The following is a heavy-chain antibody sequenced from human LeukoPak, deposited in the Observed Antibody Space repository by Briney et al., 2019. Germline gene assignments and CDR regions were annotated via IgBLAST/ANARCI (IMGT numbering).Heavy chain of an antibody. D-gene: IGHD3-22*01. CDR1: GFTVSSNY. J-gene: IGHJ6*02. V-gene: IGHV3-66*01. CDR3: ARDRASDSSGYMNGMDV. CDR2: IYSGGST. Sequence: PGGSLRLSCAASGFTVSSNYMSWVRQAPGKGLEWVSVIYSGGSTYYADSVKGRFTISRDNSKNTLYLQMNSLRAEDTAVYYCARDRASDSSGYMNGMDVWGQGTTVTASS.